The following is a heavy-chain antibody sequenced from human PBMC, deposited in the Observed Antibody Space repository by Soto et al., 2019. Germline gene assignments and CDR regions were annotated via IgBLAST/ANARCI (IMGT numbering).Heavy chain of an antibody. J-gene: IGHJ4*02. CDR3: VRLTSGRFDY. Sequence: EVQLVQSGAEVKKPGESLKISCKGYGYSFTTYWIGWVRQMPGKGLESMGIIYPGDFDTRYSPSFQGQVTFSADKSVSTAYLQWSSLKASDTAMYYCVRLTSGRFDYWGQGTLVTVSS. V-gene: IGHV5-51*01. D-gene: IGHD3-3*01. CDR1: GYSFTTYW. CDR2: IYPGDFDT.